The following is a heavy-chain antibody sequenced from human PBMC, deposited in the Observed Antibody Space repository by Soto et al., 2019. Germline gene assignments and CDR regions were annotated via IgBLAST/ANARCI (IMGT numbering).Heavy chain of an antibody. J-gene: IGHJ4*02. Sequence: GASVKVSCKASGYTFTSYGISWVRQAPGQGLEWMGWISAYNGNTNYAQKLQGRVTMTTDTSTSTADMELRSLRSDDTAVYYCAIGHLADKNRVGSPNDYWGQGTLVTVSS. CDR1: GYTFTSYG. CDR3: AIGHLADKNRVGSPNDY. D-gene: IGHD1-26*01. CDR2: ISAYNGNT. V-gene: IGHV1-18*01.